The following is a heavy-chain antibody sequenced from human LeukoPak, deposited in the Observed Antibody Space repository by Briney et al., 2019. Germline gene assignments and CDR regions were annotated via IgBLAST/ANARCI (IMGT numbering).Heavy chain of an antibody. J-gene: IGHJ4*02. D-gene: IGHD4-17*01. Sequence: SGGSLRLSCAASGFTFSSYAMSWVRQAPGKGLEWVSAISGSGGSTYYADSVKGRFTISRDNSKNTLYLQMNSLRAEDTAVYYCAKDLTTTVTTAIDCWGQGTLVTVSS. V-gene: IGHV3-23*01. CDR2: ISGSGGST. CDR3: AKDLTTTVTTAIDC. CDR1: GFTFSSYA.